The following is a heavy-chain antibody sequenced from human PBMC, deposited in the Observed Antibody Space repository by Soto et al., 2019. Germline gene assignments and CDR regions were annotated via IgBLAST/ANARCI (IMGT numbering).Heavy chain of an antibody. Sequence: ASVKVSCKASGFTFTSSAVQWVRQARGQRLEWIGWIVVGSGNTNYAQKFQERVTITRDMSTSTAYMELSSLRSEDTAVYYCAADRYYDSSGNYWGQGTLVTVSS. CDR1: GFTFTSSA. V-gene: IGHV1-58*01. D-gene: IGHD3-22*01. J-gene: IGHJ4*02. CDR3: AADRYYDSSGNY. CDR2: IVVGSGNT.